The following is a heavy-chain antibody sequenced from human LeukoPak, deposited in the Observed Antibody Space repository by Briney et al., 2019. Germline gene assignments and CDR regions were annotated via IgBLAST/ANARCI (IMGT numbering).Heavy chain of an antibody. D-gene: IGHD3-3*01. CDR3: AKDFWSGNYQSGGLDV. CDR1: GFTFRNFA. CDR2: ITNNADAT. J-gene: IGHJ6*02. Sequence: GGSLRLSCAASGFTFRNFAMSWVRQAPGKGLEWVSHITNNADATYYADSVKGRFTVSRDNHNNILYLQLDSLRAEDAAVYYCAKDFWSGNYQSGGLDVWAQGSTVTVSS. V-gene: IGHV3-23*01.